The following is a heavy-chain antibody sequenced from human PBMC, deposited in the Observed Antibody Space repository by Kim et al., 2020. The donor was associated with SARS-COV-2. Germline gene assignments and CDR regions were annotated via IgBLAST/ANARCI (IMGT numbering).Heavy chain of an antibody. CDR3: VRGRSPHGSGMDF. CDR2: ISHSGYT. D-gene: IGHD5-12*01. J-gene: IGHJ6*04. CDR1: GGSLNEYY. V-gene: IGHV4-34*01. Sequence: SETLSLTCAVYGGSLNEYYWNWIRQPPGEGLEWIAEISHSGYTNYNPSLMARVTTSVDASKSQFSLRLISVTAADTAVYFCVRGRSPHGSGMDFWSRGTT.